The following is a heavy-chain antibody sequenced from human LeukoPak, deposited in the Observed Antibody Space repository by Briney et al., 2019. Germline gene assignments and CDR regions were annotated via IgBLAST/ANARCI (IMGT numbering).Heavy chain of an antibody. Sequence: GRSLRLSCAASGFTFDDYAMHWVRQAPGKGLEWVSGISWNSGSIGYADSVKGRFTISRDNAKNSLYLQMNSLRAEDTALYYCAKGMNVYGSGSYRFLVDHWGQGTLVTVSS. D-gene: IGHD3-10*01. V-gene: IGHV3-9*01. CDR3: AKGMNVYGSGSYRFLVDH. CDR1: GFTFDDYA. J-gene: IGHJ4*02. CDR2: ISWNSGSI.